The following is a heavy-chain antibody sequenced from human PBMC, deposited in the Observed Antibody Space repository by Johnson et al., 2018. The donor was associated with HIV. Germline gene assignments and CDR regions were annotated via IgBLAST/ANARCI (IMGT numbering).Heavy chain of an antibody. J-gene: IGHJ3*02. D-gene: IGHD1-1*01. V-gene: IGHV3-64*01. CDR1: GFTFSSYA. Sequence: VQLVESGGGLVQPGGSLRLSCAASGFTFSSYAMHWVRQAPGKGLEYVSAISSNGGSTYYANSVKGRFTISRDNSKSTVYLQMNSLRVEDTAMYYCARDVAGIYDAFDIWGQGTMVTVSS. CDR2: ISSNGGST. CDR3: ARDVAGIYDAFDI.